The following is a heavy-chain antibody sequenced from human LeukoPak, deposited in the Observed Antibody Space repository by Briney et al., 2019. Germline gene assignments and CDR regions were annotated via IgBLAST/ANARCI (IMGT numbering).Heavy chain of an antibody. CDR3: ARYSSGWRSFDI. Sequence: PSETLSLTCTVSGDSITSSSFYWDWIRQPPGKGLEWIGSIFYGGSTYYNPSLKSRVTISVDTSKNQFSLNLSSVTAADTAVYYCARYSSGWRSFDIWGQGTMVTVSS. CDR1: GDSITSSSFY. D-gene: IGHD6-19*01. V-gene: IGHV4-39*07. J-gene: IGHJ3*02. CDR2: IFYGGST.